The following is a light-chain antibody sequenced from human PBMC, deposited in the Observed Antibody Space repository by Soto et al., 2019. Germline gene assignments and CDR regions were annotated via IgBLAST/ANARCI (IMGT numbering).Light chain of an antibody. CDR3: SSYTTSSTDV. J-gene: IGLJ1*01. Sequence: QSALTQPASVSGSPGQSITISCTGTSSDVGGFRSVSWYQQHPGKAPKLIIYEVSNRPSGVSNRFSGSKSGNTASLTISGLQTEDEADYYCSSYTTSSTDVFGTGTKVTV. CDR2: EVS. V-gene: IGLV2-14*01. CDR1: SSDVGGFRS.